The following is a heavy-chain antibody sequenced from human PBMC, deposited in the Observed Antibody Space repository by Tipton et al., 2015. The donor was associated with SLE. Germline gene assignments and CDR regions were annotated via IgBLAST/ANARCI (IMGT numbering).Heavy chain of an antibody. V-gene: IGHV4-39*01. CDR2: IDYIGSP. CDR1: GGSISSSSYY. Sequence: TLSLTCTVSGGSISSSSYYWGWTRQPPGKGLEWIGSIDYIGSPYYNPSLKSRVTISVDTSKNQFSLKLSSVTAADTAVYYCARHRATVGDAFDIWGQGTMVT. D-gene: IGHD1-26*01. CDR3: ARHRATVGDAFDI. J-gene: IGHJ3*02.